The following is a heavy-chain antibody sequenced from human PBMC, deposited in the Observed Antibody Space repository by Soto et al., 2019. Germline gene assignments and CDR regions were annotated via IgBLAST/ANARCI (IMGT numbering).Heavy chain of an antibody. Sequence: HPGGSLRLSCAASGFTFSSYAMHWVRQAPGKGLEWVAVISYDGSNKYYADSVKGRFTISRDNSKNTLYLQMNSLRAEDTAVYYCARDTDDYVWGGYRYTRAPWFDYWGQGTLVTVSS. J-gene: IGHJ4*02. CDR3: ARDTDDYVWGGYRYTRAPWFDY. CDR1: GFTFSSYA. V-gene: IGHV3-30-3*01. CDR2: ISYDGSNK. D-gene: IGHD3-16*02.